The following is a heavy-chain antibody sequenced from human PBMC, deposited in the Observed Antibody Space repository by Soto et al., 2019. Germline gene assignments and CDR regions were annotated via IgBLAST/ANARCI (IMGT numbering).Heavy chain of an antibody. Sequence: QLQLQESGPGLVKPSETLSLTYTVSGGSISSSSYYWGWIRQPPGKGLEWIGGIYYSGSTYYNPSLKSRVTISVDTSKNQFSLKLSSVTAADTAVYYCATFGRIVGATDVDYWGQGTLVTVSS. CDR1: GGSISSSSYY. CDR2: IYYSGST. D-gene: IGHD1-26*01. V-gene: IGHV4-39*01. J-gene: IGHJ4*02. CDR3: ATFGRIVGATDVDY.